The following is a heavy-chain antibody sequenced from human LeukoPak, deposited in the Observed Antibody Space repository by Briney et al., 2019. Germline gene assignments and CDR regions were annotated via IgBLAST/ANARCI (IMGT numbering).Heavy chain of an antibody. CDR3: ATIKYYDSTQGGDYYDY. CDR2: TYYGGRT. D-gene: IGHD3-22*01. CDR1: GGSISSRSCY. V-gene: IGHV4-39*01. Sequence: SETLSLTCTVSGGSISSRSCYWGWIRQPPGKGLEWIGSTYYGGRTYYNPSLRSRVTISVDTPKNQFSLKLSSVTAADTAVYYCATIKYYDSTQGGDYYDYWGQGTLVTVSS. J-gene: IGHJ4*02.